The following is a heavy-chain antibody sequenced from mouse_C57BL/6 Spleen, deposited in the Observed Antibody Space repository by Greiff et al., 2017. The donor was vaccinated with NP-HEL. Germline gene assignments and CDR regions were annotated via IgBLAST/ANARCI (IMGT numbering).Heavy chain of an antibody. CDR2: ISSGGSYT. CDR3: ARDYGYIYAMDY. V-gene: IGHV5-6*01. Sequence: EVQLQESGGDLVKPGGSLKLSCAASGFTFSSYGMSWVRQTPDKRLEWVATISSGGSYTYYPDSVKGRFTISRDNAKNTLYLQMSRLKSEDTAMYYFARDYGYIYAMDYWGQGTSVTVSS. CDR1: GFTFSSYG. J-gene: IGHJ4*01. D-gene: IGHD2-2*01.